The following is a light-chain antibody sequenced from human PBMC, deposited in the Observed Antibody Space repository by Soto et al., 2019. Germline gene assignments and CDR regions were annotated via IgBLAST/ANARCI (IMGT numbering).Light chain of an antibody. V-gene: IGLV3-21*02. J-gene: IGLJ1*01. CDR1: NIESKS. Sequence: SYELTQPPSVSVAPGQTARITCGGNNIESKSVHWYQQRPGQAPVLVLYDDGNRPSGIPERLSGSNSGSTATLTISSVEASDEADSFCQVWDISSDQYLFGPGTKVTVL. CDR3: QVWDISSDQYL. CDR2: DDG.